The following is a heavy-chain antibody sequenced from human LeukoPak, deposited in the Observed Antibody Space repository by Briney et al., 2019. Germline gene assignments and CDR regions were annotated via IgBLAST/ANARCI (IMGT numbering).Heavy chain of an antibody. J-gene: IGHJ4*02. Sequence: PGGSLRLSCAASGFTFSTYGMHWVRQAPGKGLEWVSFIRYDGSRKYYADSVKGRFTISRDNSKNTLFLQMNSLRAEDTAIYYCAKDGGGGDCYLDYWGQGALVTVSS. CDR2: IRYDGSRK. CDR1: GFTFSTYG. D-gene: IGHD2-21*02. V-gene: IGHV3-30*02. CDR3: AKDGGGGDCYLDY.